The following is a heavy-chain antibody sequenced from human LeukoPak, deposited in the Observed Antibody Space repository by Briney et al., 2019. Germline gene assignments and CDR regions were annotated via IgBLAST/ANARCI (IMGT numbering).Heavy chain of an antibody. V-gene: IGHV4-61*08. CDR3: ARLGSGTNNWFDP. CDR1: GGSISSGGYD. J-gene: IGHJ5*02. Sequence: SQTLSLTCTVSGGSISSGGYDWSWIRQPPGKGLEWIGYIYYSGSTNYNPSLKSRVTISVDTSKNQFSLKLSSVTAADTAVYYCARLGSGTNNWFDPWGQGTLVTVSS. CDR2: IYYSGST. D-gene: IGHD1-26*01.